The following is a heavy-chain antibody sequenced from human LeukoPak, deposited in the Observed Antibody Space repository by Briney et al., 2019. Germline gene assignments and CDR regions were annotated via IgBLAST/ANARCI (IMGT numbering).Heavy chain of an antibody. CDR3: ARLSGGYCSSTSCYYFDY. D-gene: IGHD2-2*01. J-gene: IGHJ4*02. CDR2: IYYSGST. Sequence: SETLSLTCTVSGYSISSGYYWGWIRQPPGKGLEWIGSIYYSGSTYYNPSLKSRVTISVDTSKNQFSLKLSSVTAADTAVYYCARLSGGYCSSTSCYYFDYWGQGTLVTVSS. CDR1: GYSISSGYY. V-gene: IGHV4-38-2*02.